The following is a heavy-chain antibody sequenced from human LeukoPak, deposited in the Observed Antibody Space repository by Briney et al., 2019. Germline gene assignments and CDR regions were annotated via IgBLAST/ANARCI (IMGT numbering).Heavy chain of an antibody. V-gene: IGHV3-53*01. J-gene: IGHJ4*02. CDR3: ASSMGRDGYNYGY. D-gene: IGHD5-24*01. Sequence: PGGSLRLSCAASGFTFSSYWMSWVRQAPGKGLEWVSVIYSGGSTYYADSVKGRFTISRDNSKNTLYLQMNSLRAEGTAVYYCASSMGRDGYNYGYWGQGTLVTVSS. CDR2: IYSGGST. CDR1: GFTFSSYW.